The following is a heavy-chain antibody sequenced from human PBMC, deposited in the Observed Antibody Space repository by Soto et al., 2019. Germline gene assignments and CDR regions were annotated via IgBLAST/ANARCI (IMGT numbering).Heavy chain of an antibody. CDR3: STQEIVGATGY. CDR2: IRSKAKSYAT. Sequence: PGESLKISCAASGFTFSGSAMHWVRQASGKGLEWVGRIRSKAKSYATAYAASVKGRFTISRDDSKNTAYLQMNSLKSEDTAVYYCSTQEIVGATGYWGQGTQVTVSS. CDR1: GFTFSGSA. J-gene: IGHJ4*02. V-gene: IGHV3-73*01. D-gene: IGHD1-26*01.